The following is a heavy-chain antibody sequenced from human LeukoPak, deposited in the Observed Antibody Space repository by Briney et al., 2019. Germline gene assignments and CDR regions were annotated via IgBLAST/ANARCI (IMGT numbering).Heavy chain of an antibody. D-gene: IGHD3-22*01. J-gene: IGHJ3*02. CDR1: GYTFTGYY. CDR2: INPNSGGT. CDR3: ARVAHWYYYDSSGYRDAFDI. Sequence: GASVKVSCKASGYTFTGYYMHWVRQAPGQGLEWMGWINPNSGGTNYAQKFQGRVTMTRDTSISTAYMELSRLRSDDTAVYYCARVAHWYYYDSSGYRDAFDIWGQGTMVTVSS. V-gene: IGHV1-2*02.